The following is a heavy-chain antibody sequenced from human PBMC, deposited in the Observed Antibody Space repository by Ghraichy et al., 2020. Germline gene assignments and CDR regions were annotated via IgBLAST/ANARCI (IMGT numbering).Heavy chain of an antibody. D-gene: IGHD6-19*01. Sequence: GGSLRLSCAASGFSFSSYAMSWVRQAPGKGLEWVSAISGGGTSTYYADYVKGRFTISRDNSKNTLFLQMNSLRAEDTALYYCAKAYSSGWYSLAPNAFNIWGHGTMVTVSS. J-gene: IGHJ3*02. V-gene: IGHV3-23*01. CDR1: GFSFSSYA. CDR3: AKAYSSGWYSLAPNAFNI. CDR2: ISGGGTST.